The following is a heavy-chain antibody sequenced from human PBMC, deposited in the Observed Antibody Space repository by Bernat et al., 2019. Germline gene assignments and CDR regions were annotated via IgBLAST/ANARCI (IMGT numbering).Heavy chain of an antibody. J-gene: IGHJ5*02. CDR3: ARQYDPRLETWFDP. CDR2: IYYSGST. CDR1: GGSISSSSYY. D-gene: IGHD3-16*01. V-gene: IGHV4-39*01. Sequence: QLQLQESGPGLLKPSETLSLTCTVSGGSISSSSYYWGWIRQPPGKGLEWIGSIYYSGSTYYNPSLKSRVTISVDTSKNQFSLKLSSVTAADTAVYYCARQYDPRLETWFDPWGQGTLVTVPS.